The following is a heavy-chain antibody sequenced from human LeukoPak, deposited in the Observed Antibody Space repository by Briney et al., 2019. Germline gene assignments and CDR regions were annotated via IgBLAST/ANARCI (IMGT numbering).Heavy chain of an antibody. CDR3: ARDLPRTSGP. Sequence: KPSETLSLTCAVYGGSFSGYYWSWIRQPPGKGLEWIGEINHSGSTNYNPSLKSRVTISVDTSKNQFSLKLSSVTAADTAVYYCARDLPRTSGPWGQGTLVTVSS. CDR1: GGSFSGYY. D-gene: IGHD3-10*01. J-gene: IGHJ5*02. V-gene: IGHV4-34*01. CDR2: INHSGST.